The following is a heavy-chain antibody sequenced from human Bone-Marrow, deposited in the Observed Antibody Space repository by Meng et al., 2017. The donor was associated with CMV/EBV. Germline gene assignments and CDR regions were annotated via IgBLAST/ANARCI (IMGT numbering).Heavy chain of an antibody. CDR2: MSYDGNSK. Sequence: GESLKISCVASGFTLSTFSMHWVRQAPGKGLEWLALMSYDGNSKYYADSVKGRFTISRDNSKNTLYLEIDSLRPADTAIYYCAREVGSGSYSPIYYHYGMDVWGHGTKVTSP. J-gene: IGHJ6*02. CDR3: AREVGSGSYSPIYYHYGMDV. V-gene: IGHV3-30*04. CDR1: GFTLSTFS. D-gene: IGHD3-10*01.